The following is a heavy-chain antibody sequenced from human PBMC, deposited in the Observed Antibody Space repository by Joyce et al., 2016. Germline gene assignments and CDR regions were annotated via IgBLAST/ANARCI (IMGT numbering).Heavy chain of an antibody. CDR2: ISYGGGDK. CDR3: AKGIDYGDYARGYFDY. D-gene: IGHD4-17*01. J-gene: IGHJ4*02. V-gene: IGHV3-30*18. Sequence: QVQLVESGGGVVQPGRSLRLSCAASGFTFSNYGIHWVRQAPGKGLEWVAVISYGGGDKYYADSLKGRFTISRDNSKNTVYLQMGSLRPEDTAVYYCAKGIDYGDYARGYFDYWGQGTLVTVSS. CDR1: GFTFSNYG.